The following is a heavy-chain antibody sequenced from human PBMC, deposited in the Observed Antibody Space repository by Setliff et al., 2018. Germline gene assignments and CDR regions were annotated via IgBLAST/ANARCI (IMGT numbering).Heavy chain of an antibody. CDR1: GGTFSDYH. J-gene: IGHJ4*02. CDR2: INHRGST. CDR3: ARGRNIAARLLDS. V-gene: IGHV4-34*01. D-gene: IGHD6-6*01. Sequence: SETLSLTCATYGGTFSDYHWTWIRQSPEKGLKWIGEINHRGSTNYNPSLKSRVTISIDTSKDQFSLKLISMTAADTAVYYCARGRNIAARLLDSWGQGTLVTVSS.